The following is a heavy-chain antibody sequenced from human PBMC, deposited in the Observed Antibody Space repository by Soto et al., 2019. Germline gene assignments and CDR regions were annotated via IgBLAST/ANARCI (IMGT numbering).Heavy chain of an antibody. CDR2: IIPVLNIA. CDR1: GGTFSSYS. Sequence: QVQPVQSGAEVKKPGSSVRVYCKASGGTFSSYSFSWVRQAPGQGLEWMGRIIPVLNIANYAPKFRGRVTISADKSTSSAYMELSSLRSEDTAVYYCARYGDSPYDYWGPGTLVTVSS. J-gene: IGHJ4*02. V-gene: IGHV1-69*02. D-gene: IGHD2-21*01. CDR3: ARYGDSPYDY.